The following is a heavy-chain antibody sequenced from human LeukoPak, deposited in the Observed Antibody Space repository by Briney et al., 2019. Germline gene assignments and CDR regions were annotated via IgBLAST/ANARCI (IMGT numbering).Heavy chain of an antibody. D-gene: IGHD1-26*01. V-gene: IGHV1-2*02. Sequence: ASVKVSCKASGYTFTNYAVNWVRQAPGQGLEWMGWINPNSGGTNYAQNFQGRVTMTRDTSISTAYMELSRLTSDDTAVFYCARDLGGTYSQPYYFDYWGQGTLVTVSS. J-gene: IGHJ4*02. CDR1: GYTFTNYA. CDR2: INPNSGGT. CDR3: ARDLGGTYSQPYYFDY.